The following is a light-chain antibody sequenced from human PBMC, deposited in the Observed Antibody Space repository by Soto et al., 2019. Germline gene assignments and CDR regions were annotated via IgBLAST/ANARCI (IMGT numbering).Light chain of an antibody. CDR2: GAS. CDR1: QSVSSN. Sequence: EIVVTLSPATLSVSPGERATLSCRTSQSVSSNLAWYQQNPGQAPRLLIYGASTRATGIPARFSGSGSGTEFTLTISSLQSEDFAVYYCQQYNNWPVTFGQGTRLEIK. CDR3: QQYNNWPVT. V-gene: IGKV3-15*01. J-gene: IGKJ5*01.